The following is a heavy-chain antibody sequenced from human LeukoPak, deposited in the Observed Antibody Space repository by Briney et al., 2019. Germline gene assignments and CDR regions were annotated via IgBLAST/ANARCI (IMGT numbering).Heavy chain of an antibody. V-gene: IGHV4-61*02. CDR3: ARDTSYYYYYMDV. J-gene: IGHJ6*03. Sequence: PSETLSLTCTVSGGSISSGSYYWSWIRQPAGKGLEWIGRIYTSGSTNYNPSLKNRVTISVDTSKNQFSLKLSSVTAADTAVYYCARDTSYYYYYMDVWGKGTTVTVSS. CDR2: IYTSGST. CDR1: GGSISSGSYY. D-gene: IGHD3-3*01.